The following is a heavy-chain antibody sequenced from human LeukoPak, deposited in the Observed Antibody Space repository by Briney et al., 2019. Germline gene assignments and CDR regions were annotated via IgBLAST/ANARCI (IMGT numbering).Heavy chain of an antibody. J-gene: IGHJ4*02. V-gene: IGHV3-30*04. CDR3: AKDSMVRGFLY. Sequence: GGSLRLSCAASGFTFSTYAMHWVRQAPGKGLEWVAAISYDGSNKNYADSMKGRFTISRDNSKNTLYLQMNSLRAEDTAVYYCAKDSMVRGFLYWGQGTLVTVSS. CDR1: GFTFSTYA. D-gene: IGHD3-10*01. CDR2: ISYDGSNK.